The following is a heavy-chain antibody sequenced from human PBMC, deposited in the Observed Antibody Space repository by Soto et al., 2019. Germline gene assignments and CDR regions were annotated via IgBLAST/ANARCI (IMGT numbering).Heavy chain of an antibody. D-gene: IGHD3-10*01. V-gene: IGHV4-59*01. CDR1: GGSISSYY. CDR2: IYYSGST. Sequence: SETLSLTCTVSGGSISSYYWSWIRQPPGKGLEWIGYIYYSGSTNYNPSLKSRVTISVDTSKNQFSLKLSSVTTADTAVYYCARDADTGGYFDYWGQGTLVTVSS. CDR3: ARDADTGGYFDY. J-gene: IGHJ4*02.